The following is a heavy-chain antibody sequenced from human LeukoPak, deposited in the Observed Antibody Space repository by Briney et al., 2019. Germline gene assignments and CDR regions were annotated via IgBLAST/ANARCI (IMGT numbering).Heavy chain of an antibody. J-gene: IGHJ4*02. CDR2: IYPGDSDT. CDR3: ARFDRYYDSSGYYYFDY. D-gene: IGHD3-22*01. V-gene: IGHV5-51*03. CDR1: GYSFTSYW. Sequence: KPGESLKISCKGSGYSFTSYWIGWVRQMPGKGLEWMGLIYPGDSDTRYTPSFQGQVTISADKSISTAYLQWSSLKASDTAMYYCARFDRYYDSSGYYYFDYWGQGTLVTVSS.